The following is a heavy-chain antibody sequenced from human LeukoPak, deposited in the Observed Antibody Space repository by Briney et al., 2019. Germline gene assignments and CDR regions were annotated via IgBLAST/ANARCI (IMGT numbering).Heavy chain of an antibody. CDR2: ISSSSSSYI. Sequence: GGSLRLSCAASGFTFSSYSMNWVRQAPGKGLEWVSSISSSSSSYIYYADSVKGRFTISRDNAKNSLYLQMNSLRAEDTAVYYCARDLGSGLAPPSDDAFDIWGQGTMVTVSS. D-gene: IGHD2-15*01. J-gene: IGHJ3*02. V-gene: IGHV3-21*01. CDR1: GFTFSSYS. CDR3: ARDLGSGLAPPSDDAFDI.